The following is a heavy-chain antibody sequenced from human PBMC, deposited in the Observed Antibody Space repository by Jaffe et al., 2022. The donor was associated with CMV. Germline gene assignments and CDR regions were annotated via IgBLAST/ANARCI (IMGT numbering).Heavy chain of an antibody. CDR2: ITGTGNTI. V-gene: IGHV3-48*03. CDR3: LRGGYGSGQGNY. D-gene: IGHD3-10*01. CDR1: GFTFTTYG. J-gene: IGHJ4*02. Sequence: EVQLVESGGTLVQPGGSLRLSCVGSGFTFTTYGGHWVRQAPGEGLEWVSSITGTGNTISYADSVKGRFTISRDNAKNSLYLQMNSLRAEDTALYYCLRGGYGSGQGNYWGQGTLVTVAS.